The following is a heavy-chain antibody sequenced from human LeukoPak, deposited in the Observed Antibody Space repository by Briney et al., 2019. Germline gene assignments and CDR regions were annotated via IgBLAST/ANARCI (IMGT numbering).Heavy chain of an antibody. Sequence: GSLILSCASSGFTFNSYAMSWVRQAPGKVLEWVSAVTGSGGDTYHADSVKGRFTISRDNSKNTLYLQMNSLRAEDTAVYYCAKGSRDSRPYYFDFWGQGTLATVSS. J-gene: IGHJ4*02. V-gene: IGHV3-23*01. CDR3: AKGSRDSRPYYFDF. D-gene: IGHD3-10*01. CDR1: GFTFNSYA. CDR2: VTGSGGDT.